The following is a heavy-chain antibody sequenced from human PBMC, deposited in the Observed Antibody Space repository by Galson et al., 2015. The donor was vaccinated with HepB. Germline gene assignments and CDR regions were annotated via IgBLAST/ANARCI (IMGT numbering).Heavy chain of an antibody. CDR2: FDPEDGET. CDR3: ATLPRRLLWFGELLGGFDY. Sequence: SVKVSCKVSGYTLTELSMHWVRQAPGKGLEWMGGFDPEDGETIYAQKFQGRVTMTEDTSTDTAYMELSSLRSEDTAVYYCATLPRRLLWFGELLGGFDYWGQGTLVTVSS. V-gene: IGHV1-24*01. CDR1: GYTLTELS. D-gene: IGHD3-10*01. J-gene: IGHJ4*02.